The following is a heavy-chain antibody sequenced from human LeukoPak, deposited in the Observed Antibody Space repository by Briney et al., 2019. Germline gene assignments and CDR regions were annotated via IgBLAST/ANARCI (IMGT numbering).Heavy chain of an antibody. D-gene: IGHD6-19*01. Sequence: GRSLRLSCAVSGFTFSSYGMHWVRQAPGKGLEWVAIIWYDGSNKYYADSVKGRSTISRDNSKNTLYLQMNSLRAEDTAVYFCARGRSSGPLDYWGQGTLVTVSS. J-gene: IGHJ4*02. CDR3: ARGRSSGPLDY. V-gene: IGHV3-33*01. CDR2: IWYDGSNK. CDR1: GFTFSSYG.